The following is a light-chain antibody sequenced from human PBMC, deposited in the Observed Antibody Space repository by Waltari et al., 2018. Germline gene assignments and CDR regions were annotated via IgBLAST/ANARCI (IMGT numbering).Light chain of an antibody. J-gene: IGLJ1*01. CDR1: NTDIGAYNR. Sequence: QSALTQPPSVSGSPGQSVTFSCTGTNTDIGAYNRVSWYQQPPGTAPRLIISNVDPPPSGGPDRFSGSKADTTASLTISGLQPEDEADYYCASYTSVDSYVFGSGTKVTVL. CDR2: NVD. CDR3: ASYTSVDSYV. V-gene: IGLV2-18*02.